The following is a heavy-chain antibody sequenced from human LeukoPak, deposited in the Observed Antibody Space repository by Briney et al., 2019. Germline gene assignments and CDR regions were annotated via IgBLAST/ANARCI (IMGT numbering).Heavy chain of an antibody. D-gene: IGHD3-16*01. V-gene: IGHV3-48*03. CDR3: ARDRGGGKPFDY. CDR1: GFTFNSYE. J-gene: IGHJ4*02. CDR2: ISGGGETT. Sequence: GGSLRLSCEASGFTFNSYEMNWVRQAPGKGLEWVSYISGGGETTYYADSVKGRFTIFRDNTKNSLFLQMNSLRAEDTAVYYCARDRGGGKPFDYWGQGTLVTVSS.